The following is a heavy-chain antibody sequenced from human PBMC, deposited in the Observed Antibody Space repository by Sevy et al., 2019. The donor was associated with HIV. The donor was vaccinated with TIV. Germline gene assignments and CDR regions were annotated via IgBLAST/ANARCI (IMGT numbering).Heavy chain of an antibody. J-gene: IGHJ6*02. CDR1: GFTFSNYW. Sequence: GGSLRLSCVASGFTFSNYWMSWVRQAPGKGLEWVANIKRDGSEKYYVASVKGRFTISRDNEKTSLYLQMNSLRDEETAVYYCARDCNSATCLWGLDVWGPGTTVTVSS. CDR3: ARDCNSATCLWGLDV. CDR2: IKRDGSEK. D-gene: IGHD1-26*01. V-gene: IGHV3-7*03.